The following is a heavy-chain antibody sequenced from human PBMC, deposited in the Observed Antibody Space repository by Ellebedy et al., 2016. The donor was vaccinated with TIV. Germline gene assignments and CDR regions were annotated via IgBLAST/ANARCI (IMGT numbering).Heavy chain of an antibody. CDR1: GFTFSSYA. J-gene: IGHJ6*02. V-gene: IGHV3-23*01. CDR3: AKDPGFYYYYYGMDV. D-gene: IGHD3-10*01. CDR2: ISTSGGST. Sequence: GRSLRLSCAASGFTFSSYAMSWVRQAPGKGLEWVSAISTSGGSTYYADSVKGRFTISRDNSKNTLYLQMNSLRAEDTAVYYCAKDPGFYYYYYGMDVWGQGTTVTVSS.